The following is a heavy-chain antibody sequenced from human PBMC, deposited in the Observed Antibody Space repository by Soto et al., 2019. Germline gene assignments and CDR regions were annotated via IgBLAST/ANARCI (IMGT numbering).Heavy chain of an antibody. V-gene: IGHV3-30*18. CDR2: ISYVGNDK. J-gene: IGHJ4*02. CDR1: GFTFSNFG. Sequence: QVQLMESGGGVVQPGRSLRLSCAASGFTFSNFGMHWVRQAPGKGLAWVAGISYVGNDKYYEDSVKGRFTISRDNSKNTLFLQMNSLRTEDTAVYYCAKVWGPTAALVDDYWGEGTLVTVSS. D-gene: IGHD3-16*01. CDR3: AKVWGPTAALVDDY.